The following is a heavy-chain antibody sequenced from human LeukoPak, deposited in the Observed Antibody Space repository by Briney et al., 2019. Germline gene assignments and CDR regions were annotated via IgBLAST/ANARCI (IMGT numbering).Heavy chain of an antibody. CDR3: AGSLYRGNKLDY. J-gene: IGHJ4*02. CDR1: GFTFSSYW. Sequence: GGSLRLSCAASGFTFSSYWMHWVRQAPGKGLVWVSRIKSDEDSTTYADSVKGRFTISRDNANNTLYLQMNSLRADDTAVYYCAGSLYRGNKLDYWGQGTLVTVSS. V-gene: IGHV3-74*01. D-gene: IGHD1-26*01. CDR2: IKSDEDST.